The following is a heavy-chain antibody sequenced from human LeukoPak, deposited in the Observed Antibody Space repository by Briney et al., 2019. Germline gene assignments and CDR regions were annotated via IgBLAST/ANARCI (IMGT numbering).Heavy chain of an antibody. D-gene: IGHD3-22*01. CDR2: ISSSSSYI. CDR3: ASSGYAEVGRFDY. CDR1: GFTSSSYS. V-gene: IGHV3-21*01. J-gene: IGHJ4*02. Sequence: GGSLRLSCAASGFTSSSYSMNWVRRAPGKGLEWVSSISSSSSYIYYADSVKGRFTISRDNAKNSLYLQMNSLRAEDTAVYYCASSGYAEVGRFDYWGQGTLVTVSS.